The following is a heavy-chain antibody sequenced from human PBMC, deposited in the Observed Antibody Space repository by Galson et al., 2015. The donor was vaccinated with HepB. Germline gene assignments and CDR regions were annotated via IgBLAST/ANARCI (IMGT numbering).Heavy chain of an antibody. CDR1: GFTFNNAW. V-gene: IGHV3-15*01. D-gene: IGHD3-10*01. Sequence: LRLSCAASGFTFNNAWMGWVRQAPGKGLEWVGRIKSKTDGGTTDYAAPVKGRFTISRDDSKNTVYLQMNSLKTEDTAVYYCTPMGGSGSYYGDYWGQGALVTVSS. J-gene: IGHJ4*02. CDR3: TPMGGSGSYYGDY. CDR2: IKSKTDGGTT.